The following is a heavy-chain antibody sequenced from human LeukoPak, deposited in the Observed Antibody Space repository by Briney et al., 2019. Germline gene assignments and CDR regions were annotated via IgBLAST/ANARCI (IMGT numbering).Heavy chain of an antibody. CDR1: GFTFSSYW. CDR3: ARDICGGDCYMRDAFDI. J-gene: IGHJ3*02. CDR2: IKQDGSEK. Sequence: TGGSLRLSCAASGFTFSSYWMSWVRQAPGKGLEWVANIKQDGSEKYYVDSVKGRFTISRDNAKNSLYLQMNSLRAEDTAVYYCARDICGGDCYMRDAFDIWGQGTMVTVSS. D-gene: IGHD2-21*01. V-gene: IGHV3-7*01.